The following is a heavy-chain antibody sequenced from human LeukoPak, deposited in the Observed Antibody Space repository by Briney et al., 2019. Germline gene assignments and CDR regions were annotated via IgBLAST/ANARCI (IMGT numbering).Heavy chain of an antibody. CDR1: GFTFSSYS. Sequence: SGGSLRLSCAASGFTFSSYSMNWVRQAPGKGLEWVSSISSSSSYIYYADSVKGRFTISRDNAKNSLYLQMNSLRAEDTAVYYCARDGVGDFDYWGQGTLVTVSS. J-gene: IGHJ4*02. D-gene: IGHD1-26*01. CDR2: ISSSSSYI. CDR3: ARDGVGDFDY. V-gene: IGHV3-21*01.